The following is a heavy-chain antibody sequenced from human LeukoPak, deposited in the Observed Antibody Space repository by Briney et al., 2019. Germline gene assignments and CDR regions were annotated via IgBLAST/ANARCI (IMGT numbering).Heavy chain of an antibody. J-gene: IGHJ4*02. CDR2: INHSGST. CDR3: ARHSLITSFDY. V-gene: IGHV4-34*01. Sequence: SETLSLTCAVYGGSFSGYYWGWIRQPPGKGLEWIGEINHSGSTNYNPSLKSRVTISVDTSKNQFSLKLSSVTAADTAVYYCARHSLITSFDYWGQGTLVTVSS. CDR1: GGSFSGYY. D-gene: IGHD3-22*01.